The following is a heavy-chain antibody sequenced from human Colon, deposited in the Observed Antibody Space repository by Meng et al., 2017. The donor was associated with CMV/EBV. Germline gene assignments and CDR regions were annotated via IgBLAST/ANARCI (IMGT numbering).Heavy chain of an antibody. CDR1: GGSITSGTHY. CDR3: ARDDDSGWYFDH. J-gene: IGHJ4*02. D-gene: IGHD6-19*01. V-gene: IGHV4-61*02. Sequence: QGLVPQSAPVLVKPAPPLSLPCCVSGGSITSGTHYWNWFRQPAGKGLEWIGRIYTSGRTNYNPSLKSRVTISRDTSKNQFSLKLNSVTAADTAVYYCARDDDSGWYFDHWGLGSLVTVSS. CDR2: IYTSGRT.